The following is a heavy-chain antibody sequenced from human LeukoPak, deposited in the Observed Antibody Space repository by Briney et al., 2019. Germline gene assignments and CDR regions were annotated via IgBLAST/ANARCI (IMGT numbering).Heavy chain of an antibody. CDR1: GFTFRSYA. V-gene: IGHV3-23*01. Sequence: GGSLRLSCAASGFTFRSYALSWVRQAPGKGLEWVSAISESGGTRNYVDSVKGRFTISRDNSKNTLYLQMSSLRAEDTAVYYCAKDPDSGSNEGCWGQGALVTVSS. CDR3: AKDPDSGSNEGC. D-gene: IGHD1-26*01. J-gene: IGHJ4*02. CDR2: ISESGGTR.